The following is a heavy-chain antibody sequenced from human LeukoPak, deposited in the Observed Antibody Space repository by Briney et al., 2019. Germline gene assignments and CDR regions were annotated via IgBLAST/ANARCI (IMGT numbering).Heavy chain of an antibody. D-gene: IGHD4-11*01. V-gene: IGHV4-59*11. J-gene: IGHJ4*02. CDR3: ARMYSNYFDS. CDR1: GGSISSHY. CDR2: IYYSGST. Sequence: SETLSLTCTVSGGSISSHYWSWIRQPPGRGLEWIGYIYYSGSTTYNPSLKSRVTISVDTSKNQFSLQLSSVTAADTAVYYCARMYSNYFDSWGQGTLVTVSS.